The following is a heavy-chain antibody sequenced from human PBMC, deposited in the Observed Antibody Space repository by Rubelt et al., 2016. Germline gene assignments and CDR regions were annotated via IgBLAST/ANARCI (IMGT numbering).Heavy chain of an antibody. Sequence: QLQLQESGPGLVKPSETLSLTCTVSGGSISSSSYYWGWIRQPPGKGLEWIGSIYYSGSTYYNPSLMGRVTISVDTSTNQFSLKLSSVTAADTAVYYCARESTLYDILTGLDYWGQGTLVTVSS. CDR1: GGSISSSSYY. CDR3: ARESTLYDILTGLDY. J-gene: IGHJ4*02. D-gene: IGHD3-9*01. CDR2: IYYSGST. V-gene: IGHV4-39*07.